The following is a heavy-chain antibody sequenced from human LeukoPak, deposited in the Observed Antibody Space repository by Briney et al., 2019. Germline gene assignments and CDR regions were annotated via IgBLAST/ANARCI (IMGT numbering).Heavy chain of an antibody. V-gene: IGHV3-7*01. CDR3: ARDVIVGATDY. CDR2: IKQDGSEK. J-gene: IGHJ4*02. CDR1: GFTFSSYW. Sequence: GGSLRLSCAASGFTFSSYWMSWVRQAPGKGLEWAANIKQDGSEKYYVDSVKGRFTISRDNAKNSLYLQMNSLRAEDTAVYYCARDVIVGATDYWGQGTLVTVSS. D-gene: IGHD1-26*01.